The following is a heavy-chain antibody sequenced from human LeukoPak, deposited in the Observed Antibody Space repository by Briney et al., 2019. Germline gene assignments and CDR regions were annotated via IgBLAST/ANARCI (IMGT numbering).Heavy chain of an antibody. CDR1: GFTFSSYA. Sequence: GGSLRLSCAASGFTFSSYAMSWVRQAPGKGLEWVSAISGSGGSTYYADSVKGRFTISRDNSKNTLYLQMNSLRAEDTAVYFCAKDFGSGYDCYDYWGQGTLVTVSS. D-gene: IGHD5-12*01. V-gene: IGHV3-23*01. J-gene: IGHJ4*02. CDR2: ISGSGGST. CDR3: AKDFGSGYDCYDY.